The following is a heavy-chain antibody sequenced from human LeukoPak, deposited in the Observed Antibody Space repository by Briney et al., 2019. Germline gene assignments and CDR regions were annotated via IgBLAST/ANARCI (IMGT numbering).Heavy chain of an antibody. CDR2: IYYSGST. CDR3: ARSVLGDPVAGTRAAPGLDY. CDR1: GGSISSYY. D-gene: IGHD6-19*01. J-gene: IGHJ4*02. V-gene: IGHV4-59*01. Sequence: ASENLSLTCTVSGGSISSYYWSWIRQPPGKGLEGIGYIYYSGSTNYNPSLKSRVTISVDTSKNQFSLKLSSVTAADTAVYYCARSVLGDPVAGTRAAPGLDYWGKGNLVTVSS.